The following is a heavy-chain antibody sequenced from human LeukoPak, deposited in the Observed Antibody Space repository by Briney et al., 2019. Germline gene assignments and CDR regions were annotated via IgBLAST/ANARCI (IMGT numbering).Heavy chain of an antibody. J-gene: IGHJ4*02. CDR3: AKDFDSSGYGY. D-gene: IGHD3-22*01. V-gene: IGHV3-30*04. CDR2: ISYDGSNK. Sequence: GRSLRLSCAASGFTFSSYAMHWVRQAPGKGLEWVAVISYDGSNKYYADSVKGRFTISRDNSKNTLYLQMNSLRAEDTAVYYCAKDFDSSGYGYWGQGTLVTVSS. CDR1: GFTFSSYA.